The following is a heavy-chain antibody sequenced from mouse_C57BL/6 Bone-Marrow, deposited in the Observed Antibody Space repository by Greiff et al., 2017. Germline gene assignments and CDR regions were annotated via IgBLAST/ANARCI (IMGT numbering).Heavy chain of an antibody. J-gene: IGHJ3*01. V-gene: IGHV1-62-2*01. CDR1: GYTFTEYT. CDR3: ARHEGGVWLRRGSWFAY. CDR2: FYPGSGSI. Sequence: VQLQQSGAELVKPGASVKLSCKASGYTFTEYTIHWVKQRSGQGLEWIGWFYPGSGSIKYNEKFKDKATLTADKSSSTVYMELSRLTAEDSAVYFCARHEGGVWLRRGSWFAYWGQGTLVTVSA. D-gene: IGHD2-2*01.